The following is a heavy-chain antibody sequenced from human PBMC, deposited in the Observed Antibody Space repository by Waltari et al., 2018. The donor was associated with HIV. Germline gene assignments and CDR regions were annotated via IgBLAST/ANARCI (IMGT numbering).Heavy chain of an antibody. V-gene: IGHV4-38-2*01. D-gene: IGHD3-3*01. CDR1: GYSISSGNY. J-gene: IGHJ4*02. Sequence: QVQLQESGPGLVKPSETLSLTCVVSGYSISSGNYWGWVRQPPGKGREWIGTIYHSGTTYYNPSLKSRVTISVDTSKNQFSLKLSSVTAADTAVYYCARGMGDFWTGYYGHWGQGALVTVSS. CDR2: IYHSGTT. CDR3: ARGMGDFWTGYYGH.